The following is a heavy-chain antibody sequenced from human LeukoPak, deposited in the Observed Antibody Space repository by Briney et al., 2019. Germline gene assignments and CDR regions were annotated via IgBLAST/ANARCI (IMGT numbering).Heavy chain of an antibody. CDR3: ARVHPTISEPGWYMDV. V-gene: IGHV4-31*03. CDR2: IYYSGST. J-gene: IGHJ6*03. CDR1: GGSISSGGYY. Sequence: SSQTLSLTCTVSGGSISSGGYYWSWIRQHPGKGLEWIGYIYYSGSTYYNPSLKSRVTISVDTSKNQFSLKLSSVTAADTAVYYCARVHPTISEPGWYMDVWGKGTTVTVSS. D-gene: IGHD3-3*01.